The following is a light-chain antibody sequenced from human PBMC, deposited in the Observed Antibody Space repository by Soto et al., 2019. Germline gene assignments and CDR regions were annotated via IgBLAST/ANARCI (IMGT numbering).Light chain of an antibody. V-gene: IGLV2-14*01. CDR3: SSYTSSNSNV. CDR2: DVT. J-gene: IGLJ1*01. Sequence: QCVLTRPASVSGSVRQGLTILHTRTSSENGGSYYVSWYQQFPGTAPKLMISDVTNRPSGVSNRFSGSKSGNTASLTISGLQAEDEADYYCSSYTSSNSNVFGTGTKVNVL. CDR1: SSENGGSYY.